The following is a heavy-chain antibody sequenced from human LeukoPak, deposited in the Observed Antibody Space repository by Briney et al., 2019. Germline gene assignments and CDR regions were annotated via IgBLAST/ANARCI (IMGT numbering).Heavy chain of an antibody. V-gene: IGHV3-30*18. J-gene: IGHJ4*02. D-gene: IGHD3/OR15-3a*01. CDR3: AKAVRLAYGTGYYSFDY. CDR1: GFSLSNYG. CDR2: ISYDGSNR. Sequence: GGSLRLSCAASGFSLSNYGIHWVRQAPGKGLEWVAVISYDGSNRYYADSVKGRFTISRDSSKHTLYLQMNSLRAEDTAVYYCAKAVRLAYGTGYYSFDYWGQGTLVTVSS.